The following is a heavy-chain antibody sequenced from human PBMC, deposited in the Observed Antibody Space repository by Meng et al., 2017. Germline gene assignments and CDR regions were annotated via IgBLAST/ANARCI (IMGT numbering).Heavy chain of an antibody. J-gene: IGHJ2*01. D-gene: IGHD3-22*01. CDR3: ASRVAYYYDSSGYYKNWYFDL. CDR2: IIPILGIA. CDR1: GGPFSSYT. V-gene: IGHV1-69*02. Sequence: GPLVQSGAGVKKPGSSVKVSCKASGGPFSSYTISWVRQAPGQGLEWMGRIIPILGIANYAQKFQGRVTITADKSTSTAYMELSSLRSEDTAVYYCASRVAYYYDSSGYYKNWYFDLWGRGTLVTVSS.